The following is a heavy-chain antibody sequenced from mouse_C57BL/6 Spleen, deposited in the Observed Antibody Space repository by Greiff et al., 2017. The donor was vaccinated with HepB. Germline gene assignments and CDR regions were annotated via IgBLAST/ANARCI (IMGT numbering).Heavy chain of an antibody. V-gene: IGHV5-4*01. Sequence: EVKLVESGGGLVKPGGSLKLSCAASGFTFSSYAMSWVRQTPEKRLEWVATISDGGSYTYYPDNVKGRFTISRDNAKNNLYLQMSHLKSEDTAMYYCARDGRDYYGSSSYYFDYWGQGTTLTVSS. CDR1: GFTFSSYA. J-gene: IGHJ2*01. D-gene: IGHD1-1*01. CDR2: ISDGGSYT. CDR3: ARDGRDYYGSSSYYFDY.